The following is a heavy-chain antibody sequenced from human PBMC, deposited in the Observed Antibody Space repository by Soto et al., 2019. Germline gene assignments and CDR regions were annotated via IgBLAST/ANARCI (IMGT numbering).Heavy chain of an antibody. CDR2: IHPGDSET. Sequence: GESLKISCRVSGYSISTYRIGWVRQMSGKGLEWVGIIHPGDSETRYSRSFQGRVTISADRSINTAYLQWSSLKASDTAMYYCAIQGGPDTPMIIDYWGQGTLVTVSS. J-gene: IGHJ4*02. CDR3: AIQGGPDTPMIIDY. D-gene: IGHD5-18*01. V-gene: IGHV5-51*01. CDR1: GYSISTYR.